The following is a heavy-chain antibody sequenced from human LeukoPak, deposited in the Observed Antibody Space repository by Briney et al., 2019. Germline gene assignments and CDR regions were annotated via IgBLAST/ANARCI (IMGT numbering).Heavy chain of an antibody. D-gene: IGHD6-19*01. CDR1: GGTFSSDA. J-gene: IGHJ5*02. CDR3: ASHSSSGWYPVWFDP. CDR2: IIPIFGTA. Sequence: SVKVSCKASGGTFSSDAISWVRQAPGQGLEWMGGIIPIFGTANYAQKFQGRVTITADESTSTAYMELSSLRSEDTAVYYCASHSSSGWYPVWFDPWGQGTLVTVSS. V-gene: IGHV1-69*13.